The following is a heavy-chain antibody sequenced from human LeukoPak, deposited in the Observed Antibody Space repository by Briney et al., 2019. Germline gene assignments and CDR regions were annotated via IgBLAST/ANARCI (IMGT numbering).Heavy chain of an antibody. D-gene: IGHD3-10*01. CDR1: GFTFNSYG. J-gene: IGHJ4*02. V-gene: IGHV3-30*02. CDR2: IRYDGSHK. Sequence: GGSLRLSCAASGFTFNSYGMHWVRQAPGKGLEWVAFIRYDGSHKYYADSVKGRFTISRDNSKNTLYLQMNSLRAEDTAVYYCAKCDWSGSYYNGVDYWGQGTLVTVSS. CDR3: AKCDWSGSYYNGVDY.